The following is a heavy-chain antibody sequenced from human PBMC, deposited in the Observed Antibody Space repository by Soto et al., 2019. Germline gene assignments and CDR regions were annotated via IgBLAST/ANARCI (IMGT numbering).Heavy chain of an antibody. CDR3: ARALAARPISFDY. CDR1: GGSISSGRYY. J-gene: IGHJ4*02. Sequence: NPSETLSLTCTVSGGSISSGRYYWSWIRQHPGKGLEWIGYIYYSGSTYFNPSLKSRVTISVDTSKNQFSLKLSSVTAADTAVYFCARALAARPISFDYWGQGTLVTVSS. CDR2: IYYSGST. D-gene: IGHD6-6*01. V-gene: IGHV4-31*03.